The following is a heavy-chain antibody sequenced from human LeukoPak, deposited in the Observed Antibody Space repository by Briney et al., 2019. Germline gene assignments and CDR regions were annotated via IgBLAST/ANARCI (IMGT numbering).Heavy chain of an antibody. CDR1: GGSISSGGYY. V-gene: IGHV4-31*03. D-gene: IGHD6-19*01. CDR2: IYYSGST. CDR3: ARRGSSGWYYFDS. J-gene: IGHJ4*02. Sequence: SQTLSLTCTVSGGSISSGGYYWSWIRQHPGKGLEWIGYIYYSGSTYYNPSLKSRVTISVDTSKNQFSLKLSSVTAADTAVYYCARRGSSGWYYFDSWGQGTLVTVSP.